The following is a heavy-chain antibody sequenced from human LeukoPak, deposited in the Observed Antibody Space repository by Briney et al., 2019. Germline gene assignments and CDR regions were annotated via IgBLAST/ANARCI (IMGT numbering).Heavy chain of an antibody. Sequence: GASVKVSWKASGYTFTSYGISWVRQAPGQGLEWMGWISAYNGNTNYAQKLQGRVTMTTDTSTSTAYMELRSLRSDDTAVYYCARTYSSSWYGWFDPWGQGTLVTVSS. CDR2: ISAYNGNT. J-gene: IGHJ5*02. D-gene: IGHD6-13*01. V-gene: IGHV1-18*01. CDR1: GYTFTSYG. CDR3: ARTYSSSWYGWFDP.